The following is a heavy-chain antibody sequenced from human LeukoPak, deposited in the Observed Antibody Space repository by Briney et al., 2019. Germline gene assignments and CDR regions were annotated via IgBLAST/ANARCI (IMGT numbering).Heavy chain of an antibody. CDR3: VKYSSGWN. CDR2: ISYDGSNK. V-gene: IGHV3-30-3*01. CDR1: GFTFSSYA. D-gene: IGHD6-19*01. Sequence: PGGSLRLSCAASGFTFSSYAMHWVRQAPGKGLEWVAVISYDGSNKYYADSVKGRFTISRDNAKDTLFLQMNSLRAEDTAVYYCVKYSSGWNWGQGTLVTVSS. J-gene: IGHJ4*02.